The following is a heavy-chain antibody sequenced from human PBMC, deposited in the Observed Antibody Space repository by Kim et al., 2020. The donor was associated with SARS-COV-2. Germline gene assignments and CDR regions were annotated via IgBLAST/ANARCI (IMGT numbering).Heavy chain of an antibody. V-gene: IGHV3-23*01. CDR3: AKGGHIVVVTAILNAFDI. CDR2: ISGSGGST. CDR1: GFTFSSYA. Sequence: GGSLRLSCAASGFTFSSYAMSWVRQAPGKGLEWVSAISGSGGSTYYADSVKGRFTISRDNSKNTLYLQMNSLRAEDTAVYYCAKGGHIVVVTAILNAFDIWGQGTMVTVSS. J-gene: IGHJ3*02. D-gene: IGHD2-21*02.